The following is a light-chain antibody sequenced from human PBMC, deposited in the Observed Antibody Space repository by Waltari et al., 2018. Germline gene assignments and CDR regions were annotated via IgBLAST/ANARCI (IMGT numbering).Light chain of an antibody. CDR1: SGIDVATFK. J-gene: IGLJ2*01. Sequence: QAVLTQPASLSASPGESVTLTCTIRSGIDVATFKIYWYQKRPGRPPRFLLNCRSDSTEQRGSRVPSCSSVSKDSSANAALLLISGLQSEDEADYYCMILYNDAVVFGGGTKLTVL. CDR3: MILYNDAVV. V-gene: IGLV5-45*01. CDR2: CRSDSTE.